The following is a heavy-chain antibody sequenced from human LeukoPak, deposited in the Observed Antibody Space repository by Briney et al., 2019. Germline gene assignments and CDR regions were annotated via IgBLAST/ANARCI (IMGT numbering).Heavy chain of an antibody. CDR2: INPKNAGT. D-gene: IGHD3-16*02. CDR1: GYTFTGHY. V-gene: IGHV1-2*02. J-gene: IGHJ3*02. Sequence: ASVKVSCKASGYTFTGHYLHWVRQAPGQGLEWMGWINPKNAGTNFAQRLQGRVTMTRDTSISTVYMELSRLRSDDTALYYCASDYDYVWGSYRDAFDIWGQGTMVTVSS. CDR3: ASDYDYVWGSYRDAFDI.